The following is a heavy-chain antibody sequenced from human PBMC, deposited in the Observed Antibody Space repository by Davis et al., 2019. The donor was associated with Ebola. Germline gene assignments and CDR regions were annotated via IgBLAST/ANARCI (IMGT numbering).Heavy chain of an antibody. V-gene: IGHV6-1*01. J-gene: IGHJ4*02. CDR2: TYYRSKWYN. CDR1: GDSVSSNSAA. D-gene: IGHD4-11*01. Sequence: MPSETLSLTCAISGDSVSSNSAAWNWTRQSPSRGLEWLGRTYYRSKWYNDYAVSVKSRITINPDTSKNQFSLQLNSVTPEDTAVYYCARAPLYSKGAFDYWGQGTLVTVSS. CDR3: ARAPLYSKGAFDY.